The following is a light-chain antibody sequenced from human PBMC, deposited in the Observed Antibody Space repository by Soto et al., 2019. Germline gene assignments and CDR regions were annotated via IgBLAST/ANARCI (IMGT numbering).Light chain of an antibody. CDR3: QQYNAWPQT. CDR1: QSVAGN. J-gene: IGKJ2*01. CDR2: RTS. V-gene: IGKV3-15*01. Sequence: DIVLTQSPATLSVSPGERATLSCRASQSVAGNIAWYQQTPGQAPRLLIYRTSTRATGIPARFXGSGAGTXXXXXXXSLQSEDLAVYSCQQYNAWPQTFGQGTKLEIK.